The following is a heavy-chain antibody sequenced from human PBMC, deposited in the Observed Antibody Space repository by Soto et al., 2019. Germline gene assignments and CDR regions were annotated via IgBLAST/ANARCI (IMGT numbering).Heavy chain of an antibody. CDR2: IYYSGST. Sequence: SETLSLTCTVSGGSVSSGSYYWSWIRQPPGKGLEWIGYIYYSGSTNYNPSLKSRVTISVDTSKNQFSLKLSSVTAADTAVYYCARERTYGGLPFDYWGQGTLVTVSS. CDR1: GGSVSSGSYY. J-gene: IGHJ4*02. CDR3: ARERTYGGLPFDY. V-gene: IGHV4-61*01. D-gene: IGHD4-17*01.